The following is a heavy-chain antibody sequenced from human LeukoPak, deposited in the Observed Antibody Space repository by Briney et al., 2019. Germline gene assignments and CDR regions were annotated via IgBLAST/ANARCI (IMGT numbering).Heavy chain of an antibody. V-gene: IGHV1-69*13. CDR1: GGTFSSYG. CDR3: ARANEVATITGPFDY. CDR2: IFPIFGTA. J-gene: IGHJ4*02. Sequence: SVKVSCKASGGTFSSYGISWVRQAPGRELEWMGGIFPIFGTANYAQKFQGRVTITADESTSTAYMELSSLRSEDTAVYYCARANEVATITGPFDYWGQGTLVTVSS. D-gene: IGHD5-12*01.